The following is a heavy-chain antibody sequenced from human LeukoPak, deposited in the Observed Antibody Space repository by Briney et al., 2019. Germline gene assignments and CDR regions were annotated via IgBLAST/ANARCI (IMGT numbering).Heavy chain of an antibody. CDR3: AHRKNYYDSSVFDN. CDR2: IYWDDDR. Sequence: SGPTLVNPTQTLTLTCTFSGFSLNTRGVGVGWIRQPPGRALERLALIYWDDDRRYSPSLKSRLTITKDTSRNQVVLTMTDMDPVDTATYFCAHRKNYYDSSVFDNWGQGTLVTVSS. V-gene: IGHV2-5*02. D-gene: IGHD3-22*01. J-gene: IGHJ4*02. CDR1: GFSLNTRGVG.